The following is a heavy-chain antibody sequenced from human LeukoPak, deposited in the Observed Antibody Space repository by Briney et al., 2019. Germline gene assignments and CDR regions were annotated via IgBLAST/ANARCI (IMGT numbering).Heavy chain of an antibody. CDR3: ARGRPYSGGYHLDY. J-gene: IGHJ4*02. V-gene: IGHV4-39*02. CDR1: GDSTSSDRYY. CDR2: IYYSGST. D-gene: IGHD1-26*01. Sequence: SESLSLTCTVSGDSTSSDRYYGGWVRQPPGKGLEWIGNIYYSGSTYYNPSLKSRVTMSVDTSKNQFFLKLNSVTAADTAVYYCARGRPYSGGYHLDYWGQGTLVTVSA.